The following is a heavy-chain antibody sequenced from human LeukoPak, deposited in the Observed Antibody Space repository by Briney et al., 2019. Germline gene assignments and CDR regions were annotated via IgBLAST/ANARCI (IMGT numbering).Heavy chain of an antibody. CDR2: IYYSGST. CDR3: ARDSEYCSGGSCYSGWFDP. J-gene: IGHJ5*02. V-gene: IGHV4-59*01. Sequence: SETLSLTCTVSGGSISSYYWSWIRQPPGKGLEWIGCIYYSGSTNYNPSLKSRVTISVDTSKNQFSLKLSSVTAADTAIYYCARDSEYCSGGSCYSGWFDPWGQGTLVTVSS. CDR1: GGSISSYY. D-gene: IGHD2-15*01.